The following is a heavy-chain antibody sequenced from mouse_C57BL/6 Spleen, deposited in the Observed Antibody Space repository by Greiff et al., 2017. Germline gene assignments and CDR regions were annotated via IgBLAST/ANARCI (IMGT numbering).Heavy chain of an antibody. CDR1: GYTFTSYG. D-gene: IGHD1-1*01. J-gene: IGHJ4*01. CDR2: IYPRSGNT. Sequence: QVQLQQSGAELARPGASVKLSCKASGYTFTSYGISWVKQRTGQGLEWIGEIYPRSGNTYYNEKFKGKATLTADKSSSTAYMELRSLTSEDSAVYFCARVISVVATDYYAMDYWGQGTTLTVSS. V-gene: IGHV1-81*01. CDR3: ARVISVVATDYYAMDY.